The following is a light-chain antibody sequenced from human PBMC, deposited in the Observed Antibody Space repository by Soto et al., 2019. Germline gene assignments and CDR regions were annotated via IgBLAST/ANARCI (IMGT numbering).Light chain of an antibody. V-gene: IGKV4-1*01. CDR3: QQYYSTPT. CDR2: WAS. CDR1: QSVLYSSNNKNY. J-gene: IGKJ2*01. Sequence: DIVMTQSPDSLAVSLGERATINCKSSQSVLYSSNNKNYLAWYQQKPGQPPKLLIYWASTRESGVPDRFSGSGSGTDFTLTISSLQAEDVAVYYCQQYYSTPTFGQRTKLEIK.